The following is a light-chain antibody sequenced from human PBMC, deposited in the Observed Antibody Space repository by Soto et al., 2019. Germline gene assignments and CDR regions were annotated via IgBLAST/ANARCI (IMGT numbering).Light chain of an antibody. V-gene: IGKV1-27*01. CDR3: QNYNRAPRT. CDR2: AAS. Sequence: DIQMTQSPSSLSASVGDIVTITCRASQGISKDLAWYQQKPGKVPKLLIYAASTLESGVPSRFSGSGSGTDFALTISSLQPEDVATYYCQNYNRAPRTFGQGTKVEIK. J-gene: IGKJ1*01. CDR1: QGISKD.